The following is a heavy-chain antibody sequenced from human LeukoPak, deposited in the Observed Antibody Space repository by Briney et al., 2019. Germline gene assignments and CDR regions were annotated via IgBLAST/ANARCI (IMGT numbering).Heavy chain of an antibody. J-gene: IGHJ4*02. CDR3: ARENGYDRDRELTL. CDR1: GCTFSSYT. D-gene: IGHD5-12*01. Sequence: SVKVSCKASGCTFSSYTINWVRQAPGQGLEWMGGIIPIFGTANYAQKFQGRVTITADESTSTAYMELSSQRSEDTAVYYCARENGYDRDRELTLWGQGTLVTVSS. CDR2: IIPIFGTA. V-gene: IGHV1-69*13.